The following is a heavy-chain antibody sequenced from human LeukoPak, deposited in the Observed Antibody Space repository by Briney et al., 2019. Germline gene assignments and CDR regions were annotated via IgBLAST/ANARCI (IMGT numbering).Heavy chain of an antibody. J-gene: IGHJ6*03. Sequence: SETLSLTCTVSGGSFSGYYWSWIRQSPGKGLEWIGYIYYSGSTNYNPSLKSRVTISVDTSKNQFSLKLSSVTAADTAVYYCARSVEGYCSGGSCYSYYYYMDVWGKGTTVTVSS. V-gene: IGHV4-59*01. CDR1: GGSFSGYY. CDR3: ARSVEGYCSGGSCYSYYYYMDV. D-gene: IGHD2-15*01. CDR2: IYYSGST.